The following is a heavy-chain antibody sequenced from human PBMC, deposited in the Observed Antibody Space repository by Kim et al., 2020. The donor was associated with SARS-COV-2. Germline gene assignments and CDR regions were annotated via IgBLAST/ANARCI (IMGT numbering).Heavy chain of an antibody. J-gene: IGHJ4*02. Sequence: SETLSLTCTVSGGSISSYYWSWIRQPPGKGLEWIGYIYYSGSTNYNPSLKSRVTISVDTSKNQFSLKLSSVTAADTAVYYCARVKYYGSGEDGYYFDYWGQGTLVTVSS. CDR3: ARVKYYGSGEDGYYFDY. CDR1: GGSISSYY. D-gene: IGHD3-10*01. V-gene: IGHV4-59*01. CDR2: IYYSGST.